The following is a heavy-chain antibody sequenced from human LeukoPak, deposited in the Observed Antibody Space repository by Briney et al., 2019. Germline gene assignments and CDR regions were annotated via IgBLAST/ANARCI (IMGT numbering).Heavy chain of an antibody. CDR2: ISYDGSNK. J-gene: IGHJ4*02. CDR1: GFTFSSYG. Sequence: GGSLRLSCAASGFTFSSYGMHWVRQAPGKGLEWVAVISYDGSNKYYADSVKGRFTISRDNSKNTLYLQMNSLRAEDTAVYYCAKLWGLNYYGSGSFDYWGQGTLVTVSS. D-gene: IGHD3-10*01. CDR3: AKLWGLNYYGSGSFDY. V-gene: IGHV3-30*18.